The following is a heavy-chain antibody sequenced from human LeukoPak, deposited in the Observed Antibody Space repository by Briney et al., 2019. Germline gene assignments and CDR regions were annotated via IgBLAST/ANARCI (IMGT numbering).Heavy chain of an antibody. Sequence: GGSLRLSCAASGFTFSSYAMSWVRQAPGKGLEWVSAISGSGGSTYYADSVKGRFTISRDNSENTLYLQMNSLRAEDTAVYYCAKARNSYGVEGYFDYWGQGTLVTVSS. CDR1: GFTFSSYA. J-gene: IGHJ4*02. CDR3: AKARNSYGVEGYFDY. D-gene: IGHD4-17*01. V-gene: IGHV3-23*01. CDR2: ISGSGGST.